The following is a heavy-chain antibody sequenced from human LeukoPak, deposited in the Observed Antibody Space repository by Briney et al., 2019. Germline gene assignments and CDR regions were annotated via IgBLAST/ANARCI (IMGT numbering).Heavy chain of an antibody. CDR3: ARLRRIVRHRTTVTPDAFDI. V-gene: IGHV5-51*01. J-gene: IGHJ3*02. Sequence: GESLKISCKGSGYSFTSYWIGWVRQMPGKGLEWMGIIYPGDSDTRYSPSFQGQVTISADKSISTAYLQWSSLKASDTAMYYCARLRRIVRHRTTVTPDAFDICGQGTMVTVSS. CDR2: IYPGDSDT. D-gene: IGHD4-17*01. CDR1: GYSFTSYW.